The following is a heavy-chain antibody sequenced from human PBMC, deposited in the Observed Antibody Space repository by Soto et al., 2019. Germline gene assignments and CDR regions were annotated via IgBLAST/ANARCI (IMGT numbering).Heavy chain of an antibody. CDR3: AGDPGYYYGSGSRHFDY. CDR2: ISAYNGNT. J-gene: IGHJ4*02. Sequence: QVQLVQSGAEVKKPGASVKVSCKASGYTFTSYGISWVRQAPGQGLEWMGWISAYNGNTKYAQKLQGRVTMTTNTSTRTAYMELRSLRFDDTAVYYCAGDPGYYYGSGSRHFDYWGQGTLVTVSS. V-gene: IGHV1-18*01. CDR1: GYTFTSYG. D-gene: IGHD3-10*01.